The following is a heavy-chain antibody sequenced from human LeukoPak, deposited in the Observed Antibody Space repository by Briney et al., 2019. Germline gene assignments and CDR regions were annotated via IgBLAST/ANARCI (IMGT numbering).Heavy chain of an antibody. D-gene: IGHD3-22*01. CDR2: IYYSGST. Sequence: PSQTLSLTCTVSGGSISSGGYYWSWIRQPPGKGLEWIGYIYYSGSTNYNPSLKSRVTISVDTSKNQFSLKLSSVTAADTAVYYCARMGGYGAVIDYWGQGTLVTVSS. J-gene: IGHJ4*02. V-gene: IGHV4-61*08. CDR3: ARMGGYGAVIDY. CDR1: GGSISSGGYY.